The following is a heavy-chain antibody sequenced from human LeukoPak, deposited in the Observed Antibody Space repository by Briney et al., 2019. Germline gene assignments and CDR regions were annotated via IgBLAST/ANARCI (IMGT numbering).Heavy chain of an antibody. D-gene: IGHD5-12*01. J-gene: IGHJ6*03. V-gene: IGHV3-30*04. CDR1: GFTFSNYA. CDR2: ISYDGGNK. CDR3: ARSLATSYYYMDV. Sequence: PGRSLRLSCAASGFTFSNYAMHWVRQAPGKGLEWVAVISYDGGNKFYADSVKGRFTISRDNSKNTLHLQMNSLRAEDTAVYYCARSLATSYYYMDVWGKGTTVTVSS.